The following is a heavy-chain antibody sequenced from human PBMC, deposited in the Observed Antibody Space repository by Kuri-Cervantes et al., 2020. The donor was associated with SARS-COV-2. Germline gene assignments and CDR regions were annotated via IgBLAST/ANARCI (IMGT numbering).Heavy chain of an antibody. J-gene: IGHJ3*02. D-gene: IGHD3-10*01. CDR3: ATPPLGSRNAFHI. Sequence: GGSLRLSCAASGFTVSSNYMSWVRQAPGKGLEWVSVIYSGGSTYYADSVKGRFTISRDNSKSTLYLQMNSLRAEDTAVYYCATPPLGSRNAFHIWGQGTMVTVSS. CDR2: IYSGGST. V-gene: IGHV3-66*01. CDR1: GFTVSSNY.